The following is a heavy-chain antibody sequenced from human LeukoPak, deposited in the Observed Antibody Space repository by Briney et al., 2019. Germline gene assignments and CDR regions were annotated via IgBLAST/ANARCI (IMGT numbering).Heavy chain of an antibody. J-gene: IGHJ6*03. CDR3: ASSVSVGAVYYYYYYMDV. D-gene: IGHD1-26*01. Sequence: GASVKVSCKASGGTFSSYAISWVRQAPGQGLEWMGGIIPIFGTANYAQKFQGRVTITTDESTSTAYTELSSLRSEDTAVYYCASSVSVGAVYYYYYYMDVWGKGTTVTVSS. V-gene: IGHV1-69*05. CDR2: IIPIFGTA. CDR1: GGTFSSYA.